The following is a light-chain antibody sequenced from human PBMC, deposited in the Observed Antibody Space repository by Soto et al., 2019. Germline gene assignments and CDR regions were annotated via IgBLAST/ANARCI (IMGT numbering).Light chain of an antibody. CDR1: QSISSC. CDR3: QQYYSYPWT. Sequence: DIQMTQSPSTLSRSVGDRVTMSCRAGQSISSCLAWYQQKPGEAPKLLVYDASSLESGVLSGFSGSGSGRAFVLTISSLQPDDFATYYCQQYYSYPWTFRQGTKVDI. J-gene: IGKJ1*01. CDR2: DAS. V-gene: IGKV1-5*01.